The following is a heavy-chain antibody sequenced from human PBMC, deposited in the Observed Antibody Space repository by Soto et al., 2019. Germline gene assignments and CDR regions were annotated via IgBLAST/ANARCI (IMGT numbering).Heavy chain of an antibody. CDR1: GYTFTGYA. CDR2: INAGNGNT. V-gene: IGHV1-3*01. CDR3: ARAVAVPADFDY. D-gene: IGHD6-19*01. Sequence: VASVKVSCKASGYTFTGYAVHWVRQAPGQRLEWMGWINAGNGNTKYSQKFQGRVTITRDTSASTAYMELSSLGSEDTAVYYCARAVAVPADFDYWGQGTLVTVSS. J-gene: IGHJ4*02.